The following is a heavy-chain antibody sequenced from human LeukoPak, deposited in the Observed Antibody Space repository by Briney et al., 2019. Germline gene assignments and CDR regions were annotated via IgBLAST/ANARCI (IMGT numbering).Heavy chain of an antibody. V-gene: IGHV4-30-4*01. CDR1: GGSISSGDYY. Sequence: SQTLSLTCTVSGGSISSGDYYWSWIRQPPGKGLEWIGYIYYSGSTYYNPSLKSRVTISVDTSKNPFSLKLSSVTAADTAVYYCARGGSSSIQDAFDIWGQGTMVTVSS. CDR2: IYYSGST. CDR3: ARGGSSSIQDAFDI. D-gene: IGHD6-6*01. J-gene: IGHJ3*02.